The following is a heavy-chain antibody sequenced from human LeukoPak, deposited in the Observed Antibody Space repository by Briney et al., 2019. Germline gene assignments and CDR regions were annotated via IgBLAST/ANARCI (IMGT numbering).Heavy chain of an antibody. CDR3: AREPPPGVGYDSSGYYAGYYYYMDV. J-gene: IGHJ6*03. CDR2: IYTSGST. CDR1: GGSISSYY. V-gene: IGHV4-4*07. Sequence: PSETLSLTCTVSGGSISSYYWSWIRQPAGKGLEWIGRIYTSGSTNYNPSLKSRVTMSVDTSKNQFSLKLSSVTAADTAVYYCAREPPPGVGYDSSGYYAGYYYYMDVWGKGTTVTVSS. D-gene: IGHD3-22*01.